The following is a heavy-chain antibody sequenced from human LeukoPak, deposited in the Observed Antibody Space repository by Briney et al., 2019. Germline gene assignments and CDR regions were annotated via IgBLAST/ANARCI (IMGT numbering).Heavy chain of an antibody. CDR3: ARVPVAGYNWFDP. CDR1: GGSISSYY. J-gene: IGHJ5*02. Sequence: SETLSLNCTVSGGSISSYYWNWIRQPLGKGLEWIGYISYSGSTNYNPSLKSRVTISVDTSKNQFSLKLTSVTAADTAVYYCARVPVAGYNWFDPWGQGTLVTVSS. V-gene: IGHV4-59*01. CDR2: ISYSGST. D-gene: IGHD6-19*01.